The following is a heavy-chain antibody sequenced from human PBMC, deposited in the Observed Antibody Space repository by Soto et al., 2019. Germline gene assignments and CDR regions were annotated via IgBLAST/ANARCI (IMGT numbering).Heavy chain of an antibody. CDR3: ARVAGITMVRGDPYGMDV. CDR2: IIPIFGTA. CDR1: GGTFSSYA. J-gene: IGHJ6*02. V-gene: IGHV1-69*13. Sequence: SVKVSCKASGGTFSSYAISWVRQAPGQGLEWMGGIIPIFGTANYAQKFQGRVTITADESTSTAYMELSSLRSEDTAVYYCARVAGITMVRGDPYGMDVWGQGTTVTVSS. D-gene: IGHD3-10*01.